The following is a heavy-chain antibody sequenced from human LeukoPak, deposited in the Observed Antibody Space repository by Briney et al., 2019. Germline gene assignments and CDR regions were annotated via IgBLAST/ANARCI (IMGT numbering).Heavy chain of an antibody. CDR2: ILYGERNK. CDR1: GFTFSSYG. CDR3: ARDGDYYDSSAPDDI. V-gene: IGHV3-33*01. J-gene: IGHJ3*02. D-gene: IGHD3-22*01. Sequence: GGSLRLSCAASGFTFSSYGMDWARQAPGDGLGGGAIILYGERNKYYAASVKGRFTLPRDNSKNTLYLQMNSLRAEDTAVYYCARDGDYYDSSAPDDIWGQGTMVTVSS.